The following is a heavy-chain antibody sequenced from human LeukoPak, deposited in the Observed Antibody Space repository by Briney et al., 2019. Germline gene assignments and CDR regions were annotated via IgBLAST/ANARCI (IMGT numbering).Heavy chain of an antibody. Sequence: ASVKVSCKASGYTFTSYGISWVRQAPGQGLEWMGWISAYNGNTNYAQKLQGRVTMTTDTSTSTAYMELRSLRSDDTAVYHCARGIQLGYCSSTSCPVWFDPWGQGTLVTVSS. CDR3: ARGIQLGYCSSTSCPVWFDP. J-gene: IGHJ5*02. CDR2: ISAYNGNT. D-gene: IGHD2-2*01. CDR1: GYTFTSYG. V-gene: IGHV1-18*01.